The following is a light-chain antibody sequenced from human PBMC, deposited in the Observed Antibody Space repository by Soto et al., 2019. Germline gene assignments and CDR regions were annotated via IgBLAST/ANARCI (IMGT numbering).Light chain of an antibody. CDR2: AAS. V-gene: IGKV1-39*01. Sequence: DIQMPPSPSSLSASEGDRVTITGRASQTISFYLNWYQQKPGKAPNLLIYAASNLQSGVPSRFSGSVSGTDFTLTISTLQPEDFATYYCQQSYNIPHTFCHGTKRETK. J-gene: IGKJ2*01. CDR1: QTISFY. CDR3: QQSYNIPHT.